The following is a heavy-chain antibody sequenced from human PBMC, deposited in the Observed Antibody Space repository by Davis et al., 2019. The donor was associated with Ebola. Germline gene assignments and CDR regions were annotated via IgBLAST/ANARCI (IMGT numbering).Heavy chain of an antibody. CDR3: VRDTSHQLPHWLYYFYGMDV. D-gene: IGHD2-2*01. V-gene: IGHV3-74*01. Sequence: HTGGSLRLSCAASGFTFSNYYMHWVRRAPGKGLEWVARIKTDGSTTRYADSVKGRFTISRDNTKNTLYLQMNSLRGEDTAVYFCVRDTSHQLPHWLYYFYGMDVWGQGTTVTVSS. J-gene: IGHJ6*02. CDR1: GFTFSNYY. CDR2: IKTDGSTT.